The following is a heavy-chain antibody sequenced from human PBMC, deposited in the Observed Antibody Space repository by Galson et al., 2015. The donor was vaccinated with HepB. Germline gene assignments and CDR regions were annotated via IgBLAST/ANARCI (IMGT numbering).Heavy chain of an antibody. J-gene: IGHJ3*02. Sequence: SAKVSCKVSGYTLTELSMHWVRQAPGKGLEWMGGFDPEDGETIYAQKFQGRVTMTEDTSTDTAYMELSSLRSEDTAVYYCATRYSGYDPRASAFDIWGQGTMVTVSS. V-gene: IGHV1-24*01. CDR3: ATRYSGYDPRASAFDI. CDR2: FDPEDGET. D-gene: IGHD5-12*01. CDR1: GYTLTELS.